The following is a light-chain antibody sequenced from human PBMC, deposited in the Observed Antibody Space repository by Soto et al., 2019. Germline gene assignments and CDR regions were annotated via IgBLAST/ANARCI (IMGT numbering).Light chain of an antibody. Sequence: DIVLTQSPGTLSLSPGERATLSCRASQSVGSSYLAWYQHKPGQAPRLLIHGGSSRATGVPDRFSGSGSGTDFTLTISRLEPEDFSVYYCQQYGTSPLTFGQGTRLDIE. CDR1: QSVGSSY. J-gene: IGKJ5*01. CDR3: QQYGTSPLT. CDR2: GGS. V-gene: IGKV3-20*01.